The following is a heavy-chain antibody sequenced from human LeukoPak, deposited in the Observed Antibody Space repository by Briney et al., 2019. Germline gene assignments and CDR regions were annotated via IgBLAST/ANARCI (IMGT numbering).Heavy chain of an antibody. J-gene: IGHJ4*02. Sequence: GGSLRLSCAASGFTFSSYAMHWVRQAPGKGLEYVSSINNNGGSTYYANSVKGRFTISRDNSKNTLYLQMGSLRAEDMAVYYCARVSGYSGLSDDYWGQGTLVTVSS. CDR1: GFTFSSYA. V-gene: IGHV3-64*01. CDR3: ARVSGYSGLSDDY. CDR2: INNNGGST. D-gene: IGHD5-12*01.